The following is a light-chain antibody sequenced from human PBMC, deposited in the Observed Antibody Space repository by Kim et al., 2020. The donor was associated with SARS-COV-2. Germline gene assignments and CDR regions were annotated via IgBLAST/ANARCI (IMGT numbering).Light chain of an antibody. CDR2: RNN. V-gene: IGLV10-54*04. Sequence: RQTATLTCTGNSNNVGYEGAAWLQQHQGHPPKLLTYRNNNRPSGISDRFSASRSGNTASLTISGLQPEDETDYYCSAWDSSLSAWVFGGGTKLTVL. J-gene: IGLJ3*02. CDR1: SNNVGYEG. CDR3: SAWDSSLSAWV.